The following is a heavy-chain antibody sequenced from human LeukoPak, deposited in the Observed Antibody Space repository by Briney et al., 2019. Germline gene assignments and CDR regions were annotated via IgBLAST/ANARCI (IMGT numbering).Heavy chain of an antibody. CDR3: ARGQGTVTTH. J-gene: IGHJ4*02. CDR1: GGSISSYY. CDR2: INHSGSA. V-gene: IGHV4-34*01. Sequence: ASETLSLTCTVSGGSISSYYWSWIRQPPGKGLEWIGEINHSGSANYNPSLKSRVTISLDTSKNQFSLKVSSVTAADTAVYYCARGQGTVTTHWGQGTLVTVSS. D-gene: IGHD4-17*01.